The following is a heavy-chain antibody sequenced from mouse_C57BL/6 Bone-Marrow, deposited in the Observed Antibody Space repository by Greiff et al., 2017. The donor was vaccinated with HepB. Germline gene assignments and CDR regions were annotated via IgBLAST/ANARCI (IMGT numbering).Heavy chain of an antibody. CDR1: GYTFTDYN. CDR2: INPNNGGT. Sequence: EVQLQQSGPELVKPGASVKMSCKASGYTFTDYNMHWVKQSHGKSLEWIGYINPNNGGTSYNQKFKGKATLNVNKSSSTAYMGLRSLTSEDSAVYYCATGLLSTVRWGQGTTLTVSS. J-gene: IGHJ2*01. V-gene: IGHV1-22*01. CDR3: ATGLLSTVR. D-gene: IGHD1-1*01.